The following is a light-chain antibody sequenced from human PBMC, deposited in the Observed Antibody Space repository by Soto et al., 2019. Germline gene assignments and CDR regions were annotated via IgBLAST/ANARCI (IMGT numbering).Light chain of an antibody. V-gene: IGKV4-1*01. CDR3: QEYDDTPHT. CDR1: QSLLYSSNNKNY. J-gene: IGKJ3*01. CDR2: CAS. Sequence: DIVMTQSPDSLAESLGEIATFNCKSIQSLLYSSNNKNYLAWYQQKPGQPPKLLIYCASTRESGVPDRFSGSGSRTDSAPTISSLQAEDVAVYYCQEYDDTPHTFDPGTKVDIQ.